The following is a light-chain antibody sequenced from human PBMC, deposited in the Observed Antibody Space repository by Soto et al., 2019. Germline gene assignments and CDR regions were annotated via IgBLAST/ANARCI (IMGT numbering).Light chain of an antibody. J-gene: IGKJ3*01. CDR3: RQSYSPPLT. CDR2: SAS. CDR1: QSISSY. V-gene: IGKV1-39*01. Sequence: EIQMTQSPSSLSASVGDRLTITCRASQSISSYWNWDQQKPGKAHKLLIYSASSLQRGVTSTYSGSGSGTDFTLTISSLQPADFATYYCRQSYSPPLTVGRGPTVDIK.